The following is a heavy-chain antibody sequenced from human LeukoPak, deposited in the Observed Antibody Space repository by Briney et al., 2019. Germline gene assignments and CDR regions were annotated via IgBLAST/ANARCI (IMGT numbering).Heavy chain of an antibody. CDR2: IYTSGST. V-gene: IGHV4-61*02. J-gene: IGHJ5*02. Sequence: SQTLSLTCTVSGGSISSGSYYRSWIRQPAGKGLEWIGRIYTSGSTNYNPSLKSRVTISVDTSKNQFSLKLSSVTAADTAVYYCARETPRYCSSTSCYPSWFDPWGQGTLVTVSS. CDR1: GGSISSGSYY. CDR3: ARETPRYCSSTSCYPSWFDP. D-gene: IGHD2-2*01.